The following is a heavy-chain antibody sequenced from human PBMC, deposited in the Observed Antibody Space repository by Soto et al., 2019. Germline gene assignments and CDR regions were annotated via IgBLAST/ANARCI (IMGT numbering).Heavy chain of an antibody. CDR1: GYTFTSYS. V-gene: IGHV1-3*01. D-gene: IGHD3-3*01. Sequence: ASVKVSCKASGYTFTSYSMHWVRQSPVQSLEWMGWINAGNGNTKYSQKFQGRVTITRDTSASTAYMELSSLRSEDTAVYYCARDPYYDFWSGPLEGFDYWGQGTLVTVSS. J-gene: IGHJ4*02. CDR3: ARDPYYDFWSGPLEGFDY. CDR2: INAGNGNT.